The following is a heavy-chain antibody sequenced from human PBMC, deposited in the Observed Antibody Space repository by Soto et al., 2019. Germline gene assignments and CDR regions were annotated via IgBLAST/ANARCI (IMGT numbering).Heavy chain of an antibody. J-gene: IGHJ4*02. V-gene: IGHV3-53*01. CDR3: HGYGY. D-gene: IGHD5-12*01. Sequence: EVQVVESGGGLIQPGGSLRLSCEVSGFSVTANYMSWVRQAPGKGLEWVSVIYSGGSTYYIDCVKRRFSISRDISKNTLYLQMNSLRAEDTAVYYCHGYGYWGQGTLVTVSS. CDR1: GFSVTANY. CDR2: IYSGGST.